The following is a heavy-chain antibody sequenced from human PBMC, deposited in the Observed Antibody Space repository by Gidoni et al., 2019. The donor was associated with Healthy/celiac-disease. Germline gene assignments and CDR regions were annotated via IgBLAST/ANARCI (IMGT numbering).Heavy chain of an antibody. V-gene: IGHV4-34*01. CDR1: GGSFSGYS. CDR3: ARRRGIVVVVPAAMGRYNWFDP. CDR2: INHSGST. Sequence: QVQLQQWGAGLLKPSETLSLTCAVYGGSFSGYSWSWIRQPPGKGLEWIGEINHSGSTNYNPSLKSRVTISVDTSKNQFSLKLSSVTAADTAVYYCARRRGIVVVVPAAMGRYNWFDPWGQGTLVTVSS. J-gene: IGHJ5*02. D-gene: IGHD2-2*01.